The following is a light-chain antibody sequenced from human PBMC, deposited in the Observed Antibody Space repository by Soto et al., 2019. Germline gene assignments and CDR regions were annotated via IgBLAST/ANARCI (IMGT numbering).Light chain of an antibody. CDR2: WAS. Sequence: DIVMTQSPDSLAVSLGERATINCKSSQSVLYSSNNKTYLAWYQQKPGQPPKLLIYWASTRESGVPDRFSSSRSGTDFTLTISSVQAEDVSVYYCQQYYSTPLTCGGGTKVEIK. CDR3: QQYYSTPLT. CDR1: QSVLYSSNNKTY. V-gene: IGKV4-1*01. J-gene: IGKJ4*01.